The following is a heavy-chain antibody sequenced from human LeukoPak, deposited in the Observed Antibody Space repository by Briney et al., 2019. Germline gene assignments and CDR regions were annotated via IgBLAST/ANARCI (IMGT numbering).Heavy chain of an antibody. Sequence: GGSLRLSCAASGFTFYDYGMRGVRQAPGKGREGGAGINWNGGSTVYADSVKGRFTISRDNDKNSLYLQMNSLRAEDTALYYCARNAFTIFGVITVNPDYWGQGTLVTVSS. CDR3: ARNAFTIFGVITVNPDY. J-gene: IGHJ4*02. D-gene: IGHD3-3*01. CDR1: GFTFYDYG. CDR2: INWNGGST. V-gene: IGHV3-20*04.